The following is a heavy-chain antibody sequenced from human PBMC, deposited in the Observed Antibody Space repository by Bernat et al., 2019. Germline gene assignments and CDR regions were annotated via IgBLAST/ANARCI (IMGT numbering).Heavy chain of an antibody. CDR1: GCSISSSSYY. J-gene: IGHJ4*02. V-gene: IGHV4-39*01. CDR3: AGQWRGPLFPYFDY. Sequence: QLQLQESGPGLVKPSETLSLTCTVSGCSISSSSYYWGWIRQPPGKGLEWIVSIYYSGRTYYHPSLKSLVTISVDTSKNQFSLELSSVTAADTAVYYCAGQWRGPLFPYFDYGGQGTLVTVSS. D-gene: IGHD3-10*01. CDR2: IYYSGRT.